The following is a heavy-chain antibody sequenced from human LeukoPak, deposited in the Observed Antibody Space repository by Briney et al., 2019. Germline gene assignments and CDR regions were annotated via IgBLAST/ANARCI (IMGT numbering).Heavy chain of an antibody. Sequence: ASVEVSCKASGYTFTSYAMHWVRQAPGQRLEWMGWINAGNGNTKYSQKFQGRVTITRDTSASTAYMELSSLRSEDTAVYYCARDGVVVAALYGMDVWGQGTTVTVSS. D-gene: IGHD2-15*01. CDR2: INAGNGNT. V-gene: IGHV1-3*01. CDR3: ARDGVVVAALYGMDV. J-gene: IGHJ6*02. CDR1: GYTFTSYA.